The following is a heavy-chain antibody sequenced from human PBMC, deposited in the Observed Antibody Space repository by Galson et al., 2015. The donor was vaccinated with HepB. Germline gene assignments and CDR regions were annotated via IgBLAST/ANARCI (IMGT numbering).Heavy chain of an antibody. CDR1: GFTFSSYS. J-gene: IGHJ4*02. Sequence: SLRLSCAASGFTFSSYSMNWVRQAPGKGLEWVSYISSSSSTIYYADSVKGRFTISRDNAKNSLYLQMNSLRAEDTAVYYCARVEVGDHYDSSGWVDCWGQGTLVTVSS. V-gene: IGHV3-48*01. D-gene: IGHD3-22*01. CDR3: ARVEVGDHYDSSGWVDC. CDR2: ISSSSSTI.